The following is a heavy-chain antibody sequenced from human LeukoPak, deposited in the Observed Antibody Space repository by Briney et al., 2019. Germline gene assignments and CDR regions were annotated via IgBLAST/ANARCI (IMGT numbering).Heavy chain of an antibody. V-gene: IGHV3-74*01. Sequence: GGSLRLSCAASGFTFSSYWMHWVRQAPGKGLVWVSRISSDGSDTTYADSVKGRFTISRDNAKKMLYLQMNGLRVDDTAVYYCTRAPYHGDYVSWAWGQGTLVIVSS. D-gene: IGHD4-17*01. J-gene: IGHJ4*02. CDR2: ISSDGSDT. CDR1: GFTFSSYW. CDR3: TRAPYHGDYVSWA.